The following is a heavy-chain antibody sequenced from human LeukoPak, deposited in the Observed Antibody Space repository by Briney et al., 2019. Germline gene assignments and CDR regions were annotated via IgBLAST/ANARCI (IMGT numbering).Heavy chain of an antibody. CDR1: XXXYY. J-gene: IGHJ4*02. CDR3: ARAFSSSSFYFNY. Sequence: XXXYYXXWIRQPPGKGLEWIGYIYHSGSTNYNPSLKSRVTISVDTSKNQFSLKLSSVTAADTAVYYCARAFSSSSFYFNYWGQGTLVTVSS. D-gene: IGHD6-6*01. CDR2: IYHSGST. V-gene: IGHV4-59*01.